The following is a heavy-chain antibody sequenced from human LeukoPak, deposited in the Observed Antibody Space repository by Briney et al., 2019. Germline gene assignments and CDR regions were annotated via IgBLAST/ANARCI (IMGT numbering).Heavy chain of an antibody. CDR3: ATGGAVAGRFAY. Sequence: GGSLRLSCAVSGFSFSSNCMSWVRQAPGKGLEWVAKIKEDGNEIYYVDSVKGRFTISRDNTKNSLFLQMNSLRAEDTAVYYCATGGAVAGRFAYWGQGTLVTVSS. CDR1: GFSFSSNC. J-gene: IGHJ4*02. CDR2: IKEDGNEI. D-gene: IGHD6-19*01. V-gene: IGHV3-7*01.